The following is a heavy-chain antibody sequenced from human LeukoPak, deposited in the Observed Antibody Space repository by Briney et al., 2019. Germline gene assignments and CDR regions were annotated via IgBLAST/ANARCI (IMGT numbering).Heavy chain of an antibody. CDR2: ISSSSSTI. CDR3: ARDNGMDV. V-gene: IGHV3-48*01. CDR1: GFTFNSYN. Sequence: GGSLRLSCAASGFTFNSYNMNWVRQAPGKGLEWVSYISSSSSTICYADSVKGRFTISRDNAQNSLYLQMNSLRAEDTAVYYCARDNGMDVWGQGTTVIVSS. J-gene: IGHJ6*02.